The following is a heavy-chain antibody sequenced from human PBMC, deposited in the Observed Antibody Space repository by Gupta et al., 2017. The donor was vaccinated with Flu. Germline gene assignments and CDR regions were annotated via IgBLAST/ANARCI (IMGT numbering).Heavy chain of an antibody. Sequence: VQMVQSGAEVKKPGASVTVSCKTSGYTFTGAFIHWVRQAPGQGLEWMGRLNPSTGDTIYAQRFQGRVTMTRDTSISTAYMELGWLRSDDTAVYFCASPLVTRDAFDLWGQGSMVTVSS. D-gene: IGHD3-16*02. V-gene: IGHV1-2*06. CDR3: ASPLVTRDAFDL. J-gene: IGHJ3*01. CDR1: GYTFTGAF. CDR2: LNPSTGDT.